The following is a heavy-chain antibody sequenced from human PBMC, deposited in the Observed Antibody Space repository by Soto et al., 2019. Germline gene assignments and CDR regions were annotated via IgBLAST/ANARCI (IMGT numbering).Heavy chain of an antibody. V-gene: IGHV1-3*01. D-gene: IGHD3-10*01. Sequence: ASVKVSCKASGYTFTSYAMHWVRQAPGQRLEWMGWINAGNGNTKYSQKFQGRVTITRDTSASTVYMELSSLRSEDTAVYYCARTGYYYGSGSYYLDAFDIWGQGTMVTVSS. CDR2: INAGNGNT. J-gene: IGHJ3*02. CDR3: ARTGYYYGSGSYYLDAFDI. CDR1: GYTFTSYA.